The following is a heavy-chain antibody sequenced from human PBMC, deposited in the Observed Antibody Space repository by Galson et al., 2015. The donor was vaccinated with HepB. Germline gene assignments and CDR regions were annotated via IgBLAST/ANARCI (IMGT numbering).Heavy chain of an antibody. CDR3: ARAYGDYYYYMDV. D-gene: IGHD4-17*01. J-gene: IGHJ6*03. V-gene: IGHV1-69*06. Sequence: SVKVSCKASGGTFSSYAISWVRQAPGQGLEWMGGIIPMFGTANYAQKFQGRVTITADKSTSTAYMELSSLRSEDTAVYYCARAYGDYYYYMDVWGKGTTVTVSS. CDR2: IIPMFGTA. CDR1: GGTFSSYA.